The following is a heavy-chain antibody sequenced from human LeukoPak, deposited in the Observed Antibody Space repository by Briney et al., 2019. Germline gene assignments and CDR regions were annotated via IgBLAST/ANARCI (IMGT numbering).Heavy chain of an antibody. CDR3: VRDHDSSSYPGNYYFDY. V-gene: IGHV3-30*04. Sequence: PGRSLRLSCEVSGFTFSSHDVRWVRQAPGKGLEWVAVISYVGDNQYYADSVKGRFTISRDNSKNTLYLQMNSLRPEDTAIYYCVRDHDSSSYPGNYYFDYWSQGTLVTVSS. CDR1: GFTFSSHD. D-gene: IGHD3-22*01. CDR2: ISYVGDNQ. J-gene: IGHJ4*02.